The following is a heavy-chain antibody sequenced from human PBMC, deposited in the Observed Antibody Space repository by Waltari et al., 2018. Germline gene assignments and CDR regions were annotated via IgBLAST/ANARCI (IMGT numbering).Heavy chain of an antibody. J-gene: IGHJ2*01. Sequence: EVQLVESGGGLVQPGGSLRLSCAASGFTFSSYEMTWVRQAPGKGLEWVSYISSSGSTIYYADSVKGRFTISRDNAKNSLYLQMNSLRAEDTAVYYCARGRDGLRYFDLWGRGTLVTVSS. CDR1: GFTFSSYE. CDR3: ARGRDGLRYFDL. V-gene: IGHV3-48*03. CDR2: ISSSGSTI.